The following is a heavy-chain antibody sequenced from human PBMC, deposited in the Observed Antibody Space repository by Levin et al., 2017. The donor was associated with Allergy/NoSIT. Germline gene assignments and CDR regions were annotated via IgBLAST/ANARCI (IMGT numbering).Heavy chain of an antibody. CDR2: IYYSGST. Sequence: SETLSLTCTVSGGSISSGGYYWSWIRQHPGKGLEWIGYIYYSGSTYYNPSLKSRVTISVDTSKNQFSLKLSSVTAADTAVYYCASSSVGATTDYGMDVWGQGTTVTVSS. D-gene: IGHD1-26*01. CDR3: ASSSVGATTDYGMDV. V-gene: IGHV4-31*03. J-gene: IGHJ6*02. CDR1: GGSISSGGYY.